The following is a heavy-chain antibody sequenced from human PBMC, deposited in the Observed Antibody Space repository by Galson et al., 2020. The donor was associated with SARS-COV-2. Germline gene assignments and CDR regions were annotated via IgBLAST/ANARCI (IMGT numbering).Heavy chain of an antibody. Sequence: GESLKISCAASGFTFSSYAMDWVRQAPGKGLEWVALISYDGSNTYYADSVKCRFTISRDNSENTLYLQMNSLRVEDTALYFCARDLGDGYNVNPFDFWGQGTLVTVSS. J-gene: IGHJ4*02. V-gene: IGHV3-30-3*01. CDR2: ISYDGSNT. CDR1: GFTFSSYA. CDR3: ARDLGDGYNVNPFDF. D-gene: IGHD3-16*01.